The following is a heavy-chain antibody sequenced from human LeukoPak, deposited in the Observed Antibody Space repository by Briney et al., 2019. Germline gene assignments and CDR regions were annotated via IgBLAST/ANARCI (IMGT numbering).Heavy chain of an antibody. Sequence: PGGSLRLSCVASGFTFSTSAMHWVRHTPGKGLEWVSVIWADEKYKDYVDSVKGRFTISRDNSGNTLYLQMSSLRAEDTAVYYCARARLASGGWYFAHWGQGTLVTVSS. J-gene: IGHJ4*02. CDR2: IWADEKYK. V-gene: IGHV3-33*01. CDR1: GFTFSTSA. CDR3: ARARLASGGWYFAH. D-gene: IGHD1-26*01.